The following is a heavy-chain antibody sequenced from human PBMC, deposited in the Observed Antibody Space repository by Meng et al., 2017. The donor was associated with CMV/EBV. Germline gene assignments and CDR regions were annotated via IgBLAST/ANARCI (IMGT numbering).Heavy chain of an antibody. CDR1: GFTFSDYY. CDR2: ISWDGGST. V-gene: IGHV3-43*01. CDR3: AKGRITIFGAVDY. J-gene: IGHJ4*02. Sequence: GGSLRLSCAASGFTFSDYYMSWIRQAPGKGLEWVSLISWDGGSTYYADSVKGRFTISRDNSKNSLYLQMNSLRTEDTALYYCAKGRITIFGAVDYWGQGTLVTVSS. D-gene: IGHD3-3*01.